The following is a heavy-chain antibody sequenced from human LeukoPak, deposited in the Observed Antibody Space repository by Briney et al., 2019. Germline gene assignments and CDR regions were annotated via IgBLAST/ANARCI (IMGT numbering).Heavy chain of an antibody. D-gene: IGHD6-19*01. J-gene: IGHJ4*02. CDR2: IYYSGST. V-gene: IGHV4-31*03. CDR1: GGSISSGGYY. Sequence: SQTLSLTCTVSGGSISSGGYYWSWIRQHPGKGLEWIGYIYYSGSTYYNPSLKSRVTISVDTSKNQFSLKLSSVTAADTAVYYCARGPKVADTRTGLDYWGQGTLVTVSS. CDR3: ARGPKVADTRTGLDY.